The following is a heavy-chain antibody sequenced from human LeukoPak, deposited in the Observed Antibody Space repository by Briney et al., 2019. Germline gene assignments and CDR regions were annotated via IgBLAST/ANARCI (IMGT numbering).Heavy chain of an antibody. CDR1: GGTFSSYA. CDR3: ARESPTSSSWYY. CDR2: IIPIFGTA. V-gene: IGHV1-69*13. Sequence: ASVKVSCKASGGTFSSYAISWVRQAPGQGLEWMGGIIPIFGTANYAQKFQGRVTITADESTSTAYMELSSLGSEDTAVYYCARESPTSSSWYYWGQGTLVTVSS. D-gene: IGHD6-13*01. J-gene: IGHJ4*02.